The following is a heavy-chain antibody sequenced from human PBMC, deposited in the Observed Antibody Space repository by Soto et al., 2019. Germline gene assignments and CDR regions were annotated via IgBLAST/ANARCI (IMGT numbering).Heavy chain of an antibody. CDR2: MSYDGTTK. CDR3: AREVLWSRYFDY. D-gene: IGHD3-10*01. Sequence: QVQLVESGGGVVQPGRSLRLSCAASGFIFSNYVMYWVRQAPGKGLEWVAFMSYDGTTKSYADSVKGRFTISRDNSQNTLDLQMNSLRPEDTCVYYCAREVLWSRYFDYWGQGTLVTVSS. CDR1: GFIFSNYV. V-gene: IGHV3-30-3*01. J-gene: IGHJ4*02.